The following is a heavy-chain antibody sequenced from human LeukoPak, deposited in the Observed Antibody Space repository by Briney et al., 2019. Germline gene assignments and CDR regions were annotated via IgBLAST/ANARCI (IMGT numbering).Heavy chain of an antibody. V-gene: IGHV3-23*01. J-gene: IGHJ6*02. CDR2: ISGGADTT. CDR3: ARVFTYYSYGMDV. CDR1: GFSFSSNA. Sequence: GGSLRLSCAASGFSFSSNAMTWVRQAPGEGLEWFSAISGGADTTYYADSVKGRFTISTDNSKNTLYMQMNSLRAEDTAVYYCARVFTYYSYGMDVWGQGTTVTVSS.